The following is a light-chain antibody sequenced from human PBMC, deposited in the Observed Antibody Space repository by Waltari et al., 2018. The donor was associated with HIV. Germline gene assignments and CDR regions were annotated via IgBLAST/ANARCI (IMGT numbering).Light chain of an antibody. CDR3: CSCPRSGIRYV. Sequence: QSALTQPAHVSGSHGQSSTISGTGTSSKGGSDELVSGYQQHPGEDPKLIIYEVTKRPSGVSNRFSGSKSGNTASLTLSGLQAEDEADYYCCSCPRSGIRYVFGTGTKVTVL. CDR2: EVT. CDR1: SSKGGSDEL. J-gene: IGLJ1*01. V-gene: IGLV2-23*02.